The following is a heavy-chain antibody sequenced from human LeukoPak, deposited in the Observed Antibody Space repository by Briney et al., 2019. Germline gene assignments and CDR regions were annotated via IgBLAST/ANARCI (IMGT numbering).Heavy chain of an antibody. J-gene: IGHJ4*02. D-gene: IGHD3-10*01. CDR1: GFTFSSYG. V-gene: IGHV3-33*01. Sequence: GRSLRLSCAASGFTFSSYGMHWVRQAPGKGLEWVAVIWYDGSNKYYADSVKGRFTISRDNSKNTLYLQMNSLRAEDTAVYYCARDLRGDYYGSGSPFDYWGRGTLVTVSS. CDR3: ARDLRGDYYGSGSPFDY. CDR2: IWYDGSNK.